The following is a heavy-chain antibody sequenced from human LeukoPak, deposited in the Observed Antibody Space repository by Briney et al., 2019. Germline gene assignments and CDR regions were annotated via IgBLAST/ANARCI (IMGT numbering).Heavy chain of an antibody. V-gene: IGHV1-2*02. CDR1: GYTFTGYY. Sequence: GASVKVSCKASGYTFTGYYMHWVRQAPGQGLEWMGWINPNSGGTNYAQKLQGRVTMTTDTSTSTAYMELTSLRSDDTAVYYCARDLFYSVSGTYYNVGRVFNYWGQGTLVTVSS. CDR2: INPNSGGT. J-gene: IGHJ4*02. CDR3: ARDLFYSVSGTYYNVGRVFNY. D-gene: IGHD3-10*01.